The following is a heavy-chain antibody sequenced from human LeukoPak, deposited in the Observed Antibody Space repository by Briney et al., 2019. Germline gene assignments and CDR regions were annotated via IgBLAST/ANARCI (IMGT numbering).Heavy chain of an antibody. J-gene: IGHJ4*02. CDR1: GFTFSSHA. CDR3: AKGDTPMVRRYYFDY. CDR2: ISGSGGST. D-gene: IGHD5-18*01. Sequence: GGSLRLSCAASGFTFSSHAMSWVRQAPGKGLEWVSAISGSGGSTYYADYVKGRFTISRDNSKNTLYLQMNSLRAEDTAVYYCAKGDTPMVRRYYFDYWGQGTLITVSS. V-gene: IGHV3-23*01.